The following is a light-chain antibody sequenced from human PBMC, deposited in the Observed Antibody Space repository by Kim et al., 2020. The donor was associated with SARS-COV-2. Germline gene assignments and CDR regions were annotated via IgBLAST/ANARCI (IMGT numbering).Light chain of an antibody. J-gene: IGKJ2*01. V-gene: IGKV1-39*01. CDR3: QQSYSTPYT. CDR2: EAS. Sequence: SSSVGDRVKITCRARQRIVSYLNWYHQRPGKAPKRLIHEASTLEKGVPPRFSGSGSGTDVTLTISSLQPEDFGIYYCQQSYSTPYTFGQGTKLEIK. CDR1: QRIVSY.